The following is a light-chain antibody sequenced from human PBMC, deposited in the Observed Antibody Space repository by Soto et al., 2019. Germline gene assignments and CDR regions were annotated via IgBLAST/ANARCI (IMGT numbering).Light chain of an antibody. J-gene: IGKJ3*01. CDR1: QSITTTY. V-gene: IGKV3-20*01. CDR2: GAS. Sequence: EIVLTQSPGTLSLSPGERATLSCRASQSITTTYLAWYQQKPGQAPRLLIYGASNRATGIPDRFSGSGSGTDFTLTINRLEPEDFTVYYCQQYHSLPTTFGPGTKVAI. CDR3: QQYHSLPTT.